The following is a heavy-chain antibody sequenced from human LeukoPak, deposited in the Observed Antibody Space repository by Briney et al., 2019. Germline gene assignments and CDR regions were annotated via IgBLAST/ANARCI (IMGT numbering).Heavy chain of an antibody. J-gene: IGHJ4*02. D-gene: IGHD3-9*01. Sequence: GASVKVSCKASGYTFTSYDINWVRQATGQGLEWMGWMNPNSGNTGYAQKFQGRVTMTRNTSISTAYMELSSLRSEDTAVYYCAKDLGLRYFDWLLGGDYWGQGTLVTVSS. CDR3: AKDLGLRYFDWLLGGDY. CDR2: MNPNSGNT. CDR1: GYTFTSYD. V-gene: IGHV1-8*01.